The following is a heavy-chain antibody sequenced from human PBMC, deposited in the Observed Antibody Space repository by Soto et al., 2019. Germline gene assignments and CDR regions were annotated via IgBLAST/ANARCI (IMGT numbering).Heavy chain of an antibody. Sequence: QVQVVESGGGVVQPGRSLRLSCAASEFTFSSYAMHWVRQTAGKGLECVAVISYDGSNKHYADSVKGRFTISRDNSKNTLYLQMNSLRAEDTAVYYCARSSQGAINTNYGMDVWGQGTTVTVSS. J-gene: IGHJ6*02. D-gene: IGHD3-16*01. CDR3: ARSSQGAINTNYGMDV. CDR2: ISYDGSNK. V-gene: IGHV3-30-3*01. CDR1: EFTFSSYA.